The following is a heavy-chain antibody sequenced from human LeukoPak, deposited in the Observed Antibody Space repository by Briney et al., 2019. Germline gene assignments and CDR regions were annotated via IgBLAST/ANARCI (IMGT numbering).Heavy chain of an antibody. Sequence: SETLSLTCAVYGGSFSGYYWSWIRQPPGKGLEWIGEINHSGSTNYNPSLKSRVTISVDTSKNQFSLKLSSVTAADTAVYYCARLKRRLGYCSSTSCYAGLGFDYWGQGTLVTVSS. CDR3: ARLKRRLGYCSSTSCYAGLGFDY. CDR1: GGSFSGYY. J-gene: IGHJ4*02. V-gene: IGHV4-34*01. CDR2: INHSGST. D-gene: IGHD2-2*01.